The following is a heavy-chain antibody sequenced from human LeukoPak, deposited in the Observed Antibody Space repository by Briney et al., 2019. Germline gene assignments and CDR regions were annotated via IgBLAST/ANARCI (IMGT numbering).Heavy chain of an antibody. V-gene: IGHV3-74*01. CDR3: ARGGDTSNWYPGYFDY. J-gene: IGHJ4*02. CDR2: INSDGSSI. CDR1: GFTLSNYW. D-gene: IGHD6-13*01. Sequence: GGSLRLSCAASGFTLSNYWMHWVRQAPGKGPVWVSRINSDGSSINYADSVKGRFTISRDNAKNTLYLQMNSLRAEDTAVYYCARGGDTSNWYPGYFDYWGQGALVTVSS.